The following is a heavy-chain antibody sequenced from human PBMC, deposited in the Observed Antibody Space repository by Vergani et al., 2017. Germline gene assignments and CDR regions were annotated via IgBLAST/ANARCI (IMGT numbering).Heavy chain of an antibody. V-gene: IGHV4-38-2*02. Sequence: QVQLQESGPGLVKPSETLSLTCSVSGYSISRGYYWGWFRQPAGKGPEWIGHIHTGGSTDLNPSFKRRVSISVDTSKSQFSLKLNSVTVSDTAVYYCARSRPYCTSGSCPAIWGQGTLVTVSS. D-gene: IGHD2-15*01. CDR1: GYSISRGYY. J-gene: IGHJ4*02. CDR3: ARSRPYCTSGSCPAI. CDR2: IHTGGST.